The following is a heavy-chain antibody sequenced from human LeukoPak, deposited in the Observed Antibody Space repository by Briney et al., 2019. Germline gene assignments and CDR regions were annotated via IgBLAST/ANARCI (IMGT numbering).Heavy chain of an antibody. CDR1: GFTFSSYS. Sequence: GGSLRLSCAASGFTFSSYSMNWVRQAPGKGLEWVSYISSSGSTMYYADSVKGRFTISRDNAKNSLYLQMNSLRAEDTALYYCAREQRTVRGYYFDYWGQGTLVTVSS. J-gene: IGHJ4*02. D-gene: IGHD4-17*01. V-gene: IGHV3-48*04. CDR2: ISSSGSTM. CDR3: AREQRTVRGYYFDY.